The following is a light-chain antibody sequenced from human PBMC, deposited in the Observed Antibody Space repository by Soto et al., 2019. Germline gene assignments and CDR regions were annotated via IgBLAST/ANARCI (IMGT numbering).Light chain of an antibody. CDR3: QKYGSSPPVFT. CDR2: GAS. J-gene: IGKJ3*01. CDR1: QSVSSSY. V-gene: IGKV3-20*01. Sequence: EIVLTQSPGTLSLSPGERATLSCRASQSVSSSYLVWYQQKPGQAPRLLICGASSRATGIPDRFSGSGSGTDSTLTISRLEPEDFAVYYCQKYGSSPPVFTFGPGTKVDIK.